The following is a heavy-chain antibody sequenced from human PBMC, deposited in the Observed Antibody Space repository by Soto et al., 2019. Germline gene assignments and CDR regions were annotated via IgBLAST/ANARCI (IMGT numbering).Heavy chain of an antibody. CDR1: GFTFSNAW. V-gene: IGHV3-15*01. CDR3: TTFRVAYGDYEDY. D-gene: IGHD4-17*01. J-gene: IGHJ4*02. CDR2: IKSKTDGGTT. Sequence: TGGSLRLSCAASGFTFSNAWMSWVRQAPGKGLEWVGRIKSKTDGGTTDYAAPVKGRFTISRDDSKNTLYLQMNSLKTEDTAVYYCTTFRVAYGDYEDYWGQGTLVTVSS.